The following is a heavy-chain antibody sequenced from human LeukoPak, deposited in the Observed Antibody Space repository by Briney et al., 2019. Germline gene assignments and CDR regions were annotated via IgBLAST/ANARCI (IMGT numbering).Heavy chain of an antibody. CDR2: IIPNVGGT. V-gene: IGHV1-2*02. D-gene: IGHD2-2*01. Sequence: ASVKPSCKVSGYTFTGYYIRWVRPAPGQGREWVGWIIPNVGGTNYAQKFQDSLTIARDMSTRTTSMESSRLRSADSAVILCARTKPVVPAARVNWFDPWGQRTRVTVSS. J-gene: IGHJ5*02. CDR1: GYTFTGYY. CDR3: ARTKPVVPAARVNWFDP.